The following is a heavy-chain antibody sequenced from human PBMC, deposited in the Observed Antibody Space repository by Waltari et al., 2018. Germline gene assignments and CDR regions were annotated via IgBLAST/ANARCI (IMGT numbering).Heavy chain of an antibody. Sequence: QVQLVESGGGVVQPGRSLRLSCAASGFTFSSYAMHWVRQAPGKGLEWVAVISYDGSNKYYADSVKGRITISRDNSKNTLYLQMNSLRAEDTAVYYCARESDSSSWYPFDYWGQGTLVTVSS. CDR1: GFTFSSYA. D-gene: IGHD6-13*01. CDR2: ISYDGSNK. J-gene: IGHJ4*02. V-gene: IGHV3-30-3*01. CDR3: ARESDSSSWYPFDY.